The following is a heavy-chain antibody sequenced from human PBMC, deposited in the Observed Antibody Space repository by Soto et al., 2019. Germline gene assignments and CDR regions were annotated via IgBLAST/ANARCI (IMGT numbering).Heavy chain of an antibody. CDR3: ARGVGSGTYYNQYNWFDP. CDR1: GYTFTNYG. V-gene: IGHV1-18*01. J-gene: IGHJ5*02. CDR2: INNYNGNT. D-gene: IGHD3-10*01. Sequence: QVQLVQSGAEVKKPGASVKVSCKASGYTFTNYGISWVRQAPGQGLEWMGWINNYNGNTNHAQQLQARVTMTTDTSTSTAYMELRSLRSDDTAVYYCARGVGSGTYYNQYNWFDPWGQGTLVTVSS.